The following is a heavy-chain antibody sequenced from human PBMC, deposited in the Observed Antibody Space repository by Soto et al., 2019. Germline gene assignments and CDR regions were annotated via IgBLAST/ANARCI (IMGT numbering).Heavy chain of an antibody. V-gene: IGHV3-33*01. CDR3: ARDLEGIAAAGPDY. CDR2: IWYDGSYE. CDR1: DFTSGNYA. Sequence: QVQLVESGGGGVQPGRSRRPSCAASDFTSGNYAIKWVGQAPGKGLEWVEVIWYDGSYEYYADSGKGRFTISRDNSRNTLYLQRNSLRAEDTAIYFCARDLEGIAAAGPDYWGQGTLVTVSS. J-gene: IGHJ4*02. D-gene: IGHD6-13*01.